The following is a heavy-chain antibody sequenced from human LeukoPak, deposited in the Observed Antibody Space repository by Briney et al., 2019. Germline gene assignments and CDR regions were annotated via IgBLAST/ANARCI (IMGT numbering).Heavy chain of an antibody. Sequence: TLSLTCAISGDSVSSSSAAWNWIRQSPSRGLEWLGRTYYRSKWYNDYAVSVKSRIIINPDTSKNQFSLQLNSVTAADTAVYYCARHTTHGDYNPNDYWGQGTLVTVSS. CDR2: TYYRSKWYN. D-gene: IGHD3-16*01. J-gene: IGHJ4*02. CDR3: ARHTTHGDYNPNDY. V-gene: IGHV6-1*01. CDR1: GDSVSSSSAA.